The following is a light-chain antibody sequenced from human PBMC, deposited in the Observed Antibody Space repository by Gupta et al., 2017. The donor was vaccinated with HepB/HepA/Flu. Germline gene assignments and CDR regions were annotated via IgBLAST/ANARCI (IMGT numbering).Light chain of an antibody. CDR3: QSYDSSRSGSVV. Sequence: QSVLTQPPSVSGAPGQRVTISCTGRSSTIGAGYVVHWYQQLPEPAPKLLIYGKSNRPAGGPARCFGSKSGAAAAIAITGLQAEEEADYYCQSYDSSRSGSVVFGGGTKLTVL. CDR1: SSTIGAGYV. J-gene: IGLJ2*01. V-gene: IGLV1-40*01. CDR2: GKS.